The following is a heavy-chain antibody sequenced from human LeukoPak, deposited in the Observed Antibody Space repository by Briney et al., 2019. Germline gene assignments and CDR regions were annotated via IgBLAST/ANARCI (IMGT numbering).Heavy chain of an antibody. CDR3: ARHHVVVVAAPFDY. V-gene: IGHV4-59*05. D-gene: IGHD2-15*01. Sequence: PSETLSLTCTVSGGSISSYYWSWIRQPPGKGLEWIGSIYYSGSTYYNPSLKSRVTISVDTSKNQFSLKLSSVTAADTAVYYCARHHVVVVAAPFDYWGQGTLVTVSS. CDR1: GGSISSYY. CDR2: IYYSGST. J-gene: IGHJ4*02.